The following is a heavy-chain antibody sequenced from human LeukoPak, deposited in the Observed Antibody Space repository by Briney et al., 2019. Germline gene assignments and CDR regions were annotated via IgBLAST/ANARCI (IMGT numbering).Heavy chain of an antibody. V-gene: IGHV3-66*04. CDR3: ARLSANSSAYFFGY. CDR1: GFTVGSNY. J-gene: IGHJ4*02. Sequence: GGSLRLSCAASGFTVGSNYMSWVRQAPGKGLEWVSIIYRGGSTNYADSVKGRFTISRDTSKNTLYLQMNSLRAEDTAVYYCARLSANSSAYFFGYWGQGTLVTVSS. CDR2: IYRGGST. D-gene: IGHD3-22*01.